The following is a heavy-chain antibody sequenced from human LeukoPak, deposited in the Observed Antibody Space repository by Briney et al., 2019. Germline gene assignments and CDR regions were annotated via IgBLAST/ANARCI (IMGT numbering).Heavy chain of an antibody. CDR3: ARDARRITIFGVVLSSGLDY. CDR2: IYYSGST. V-gene: IGHV4-34*01. D-gene: IGHD3-3*01. Sequence: SETLSLTCAVYGGSFSGYYWSWIRQPPGKGLEWIGSIYYSGSTYYNPSLKSRVTISVDTSKNQFSLKLSSVTAADTAVYYCARDARRITIFGVVLSSGLDYWGQGTLSPSPQ. CDR1: GGSFSGYY. J-gene: IGHJ4*02.